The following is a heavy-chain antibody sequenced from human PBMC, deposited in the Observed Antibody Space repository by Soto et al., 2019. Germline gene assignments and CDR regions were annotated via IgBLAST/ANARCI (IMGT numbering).Heavy chain of an antibody. Sequence: QVQLVQSGAEVKKPGASVKVSCKASGYTFTGYYMHWVRQAPGQGLEWMGWINPNSGGTNYAQKLQGWVTMTRDTSISTAYMELSRLRSDDTAVYYCARGANPLTNIVVVVAATLNWFDPWGQGTLVTVSS. CDR3: ARGANPLTNIVVVVAATLNWFDP. CDR2: INPNSGGT. V-gene: IGHV1-2*04. D-gene: IGHD2-15*01. CDR1: GYTFTGYY. J-gene: IGHJ5*02.